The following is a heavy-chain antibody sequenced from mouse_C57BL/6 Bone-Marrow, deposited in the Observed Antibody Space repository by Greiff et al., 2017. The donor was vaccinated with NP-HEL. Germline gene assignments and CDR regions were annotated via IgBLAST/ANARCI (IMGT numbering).Heavy chain of an antibody. D-gene: IGHD1-1*01. Sequence: EVHLVESGGGLVKPGGSLKLSCAASGFTFSSYAMSWVRQTPEKRLEWVATISDGGSYTYYPDNVKGRFTISRDNAKNNRYLQMSSLKSEDTAMYYCARDYYGSSYGFAYWGQGTLVTVSA. V-gene: IGHV5-4*01. J-gene: IGHJ3*01. CDR2: ISDGGSYT. CDR3: ARDYYGSSYGFAY. CDR1: GFTFSSYA.